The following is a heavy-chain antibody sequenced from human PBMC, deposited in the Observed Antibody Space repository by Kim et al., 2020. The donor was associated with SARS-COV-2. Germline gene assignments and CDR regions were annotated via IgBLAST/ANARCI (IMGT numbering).Heavy chain of an antibody. V-gene: IGHV3-30*02. Sequence: SVKGRFTISRDNSKNTLYLQMNSLRAEDTAVYYCAKGLRCGGSCPFAFDIWGQGTMVTVSS. CDR3: AKGLRCGGSCPFAFDI. J-gene: IGHJ3*02. D-gene: IGHD2-15*01.